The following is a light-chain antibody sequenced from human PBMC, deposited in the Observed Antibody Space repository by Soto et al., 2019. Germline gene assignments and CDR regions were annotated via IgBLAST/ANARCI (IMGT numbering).Light chain of an antibody. CDR2: GAS. V-gene: IGKV3-15*01. CDR3: QQYNNWPPFGYT. Sequence: EIVMTQSPGTLPVSPGERATLSCRASQSVSSNLAWYQQKPGQAPRLLIYGASTRATGIPARFSGSGSGTEFTLTISSLQSEDFAVYYCQQYNNWPPFGYTFGQGTKLEIK. CDR1: QSVSSN. J-gene: IGKJ2*01.